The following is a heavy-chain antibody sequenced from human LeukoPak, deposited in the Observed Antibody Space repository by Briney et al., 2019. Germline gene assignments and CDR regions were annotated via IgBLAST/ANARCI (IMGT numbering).Heavy chain of an antibody. CDR2: ISFDGSNK. D-gene: IGHD5-24*01. J-gene: IGHJ3*02. V-gene: IGHV3-30*03. Sequence: GGSLRLSCAASGFTFSNYGMHWVRQAPGKGLEWVAVISFDGSNKYYADSVKGRFTIFRDNSKNTLYLQMNSLRAEDTALYYCARRWLQFNDAFDIWGQGTMVTVSS. CDR1: GFTFSNYG. CDR3: ARRWLQFNDAFDI.